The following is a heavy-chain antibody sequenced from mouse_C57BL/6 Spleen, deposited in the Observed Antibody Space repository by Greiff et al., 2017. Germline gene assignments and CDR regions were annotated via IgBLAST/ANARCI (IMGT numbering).Heavy chain of an antibody. J-gene: IGHJ1*03. CDR2: IYPGSGST. D-gene: IGHD2-5*01. V-gene: IGHV1-55*01. Sequence: QVQLQQPGAELVKPGASVKLSCKASGYTFTSYWITWVKQRPGQGLEWIGDIYPGSGSTNYNEKYKSKATLTVDTSSSTAYMQLSILTSEDSAVYYCARAYYSNSYWYFDVWGTGTTVTVSS. CDR3: ARAYYSNSYWYFDV. CDR1: GYTFTSYW.